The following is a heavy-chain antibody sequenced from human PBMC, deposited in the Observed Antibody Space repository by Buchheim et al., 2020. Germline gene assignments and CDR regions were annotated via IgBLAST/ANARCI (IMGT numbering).Heavy chain of an antibody. Sequence: EVQLVDSGGGLVQPGESLRLSCAASGFSFSGYAMSWVRQAPGKGLEWVSSISGSGATTFNADSVKGRFTISRDNSKKMLYLQMNSLRAEDTAVYFCAKGSRGYTNYYFEYWGQGTL. D-gene: IGHD4-11*01. V-gene: IGHV3-23*04. CDR2: ISGSGATT. CDR3: AKGSRGYTNYYFEY. CDR1: GFSFSGYA. J-gene: IGHJ4*02.